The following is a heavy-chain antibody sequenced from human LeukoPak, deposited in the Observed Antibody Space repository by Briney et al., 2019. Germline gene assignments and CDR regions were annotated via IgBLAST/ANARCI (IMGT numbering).Heavy chain of an antibody. V-gene: IGHV3-64*01. CDR1: GFTFSSYA. D-gene: IGHD5-18*01. CDR3: AIDSDSYGSLPIDY. CDR2: ISSNGGST. J-gene: IGHJ4*02. Sequence: GGSLRLSYAASGFTFSSYAMHWVGQAPGKGLEYVSAISSNGGSTYYANSVKGGFTISGDNSKNTLYLQMGRLRAEDMAVYYCAIDSDSYGSLPIDYWGQGTLVTVSS.